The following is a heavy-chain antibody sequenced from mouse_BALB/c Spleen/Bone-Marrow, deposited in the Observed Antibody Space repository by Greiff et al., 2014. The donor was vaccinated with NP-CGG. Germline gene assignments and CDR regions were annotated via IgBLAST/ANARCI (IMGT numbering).Heavy chain of an antibody. V-gene: IGHV1-4*01. D-gene: IGHD2-14*01. Sequence: VKLMESGAELARPGASVKMSCKASGYTFTSYTMHWIKQRPGQGLEWIGYINPSSGFSNYNQKFKDKATLTADKSSSTAYMQLNSLTSEDSAVYYRARSAYYRSLFAYWGQGTLVTVSA. J-gene: IGHJ3*01. CDR2: INPSSGFS. CDR1: GYTFTSYT. CDR3: ARSAYYRSLFAY.